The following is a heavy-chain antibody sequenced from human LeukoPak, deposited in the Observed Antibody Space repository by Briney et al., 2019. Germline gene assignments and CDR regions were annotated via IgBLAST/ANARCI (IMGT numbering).Heavy chain of an antibody. CDR1: GGSVSSGSYY. CDR2: IYYSGST. J-gene: IGHJ4*02. D-gene: IGHD5-12*01. Sequence: SETLSLTCTVSGGSVSSGSYYWSWIRQPPGKGLEWIGYIYYSGSTNYNPSLKSRVTISVDTSKNQFSLKLSSVTAADTAVYYCARGGYRSHWGQGTLVTVSS. CDR3: ARGGYRSH. V-gene: IGHV4-61*01.